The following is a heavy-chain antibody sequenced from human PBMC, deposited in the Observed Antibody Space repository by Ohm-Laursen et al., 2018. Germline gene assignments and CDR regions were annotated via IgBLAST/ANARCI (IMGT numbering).Heavy chain of an antibody. J-gene: IGHJ5*02. CDR3: ARVVDYQVFRFDP. V-gene: IGHV1-8*01. CDR1: GYTFTSYD. D-gene: IGHD2-2*01. CDR2: MNPNSGNT. Sequence: GASVKVSCKASGYTFTSYDINWVRQATGQGLEWMGWMNPNSGNTGYAQKFQGRVTMTRNTSISTAYMELSRLKSEDTAVYYCARVVDYQVFRFDPWGQGTLVTVSS.